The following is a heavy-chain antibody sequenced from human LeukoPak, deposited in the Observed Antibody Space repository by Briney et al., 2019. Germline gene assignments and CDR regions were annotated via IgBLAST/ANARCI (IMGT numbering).Heavy chain of an antibody. CDR3: AREAAGYSSGWPDY. J-gene: IGHJ4*02. D-gene: IGHD6-19*01. CDR1: GFSFSRDW. Sequence: GGSLRLSCAASGFSFSRDWMHWVRQVPGKGLVWVSRINSDGSSTKYADSVQGRFTISRDNAKNALYLQMNSLRAEDTAVYYCAREAAGYSSGWPDYWGQGTLVTVSS. V-gene: IGHV3-74*03. CDR2: INSDGSST.